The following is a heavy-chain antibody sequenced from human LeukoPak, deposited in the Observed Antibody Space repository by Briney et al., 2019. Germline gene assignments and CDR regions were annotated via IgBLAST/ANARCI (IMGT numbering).Heavy chain of an antibody. CDR2: ISSSGDST. Sequence: GGSLRLSCAATGFTFSSYAMSWVRQAPGKGLEWVSGISSSGDSTYYADSVKGRFTISRDTSKNALYLQMNRLRAEATAVYYCAKGRHGYIFYFDYWGQGTVVTVSS. J-gene: IGHJ4*02. CDR3: AKGRHGYIFYFDY. D-gene: IGHD5-18*01. CDR1: GFTFSSYA. V-gene: IGHV3-23*01.